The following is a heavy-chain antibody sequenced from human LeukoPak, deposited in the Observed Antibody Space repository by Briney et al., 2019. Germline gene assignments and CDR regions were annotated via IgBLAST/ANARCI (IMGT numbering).Heavy chain of an antibody. CDR1: GGTFSSYA. J-gene: IGHJ4*02. Sequence: ASVKVSYKASGGTFSSYAISWVRQAPGQGLEWMGRIIPILGIANYAQKFQGRVTITADKSTSTAYMELSSLRSEDTAVYYCARIFCSGGSCYGDNVDYWGQGTLVTVSS. CDR2: IIPILGIA. V-gene: IGHV1-69*04. CDR3: ARIFCSGGSCYGDNVDY. D-gene: IGHD2-15*01.